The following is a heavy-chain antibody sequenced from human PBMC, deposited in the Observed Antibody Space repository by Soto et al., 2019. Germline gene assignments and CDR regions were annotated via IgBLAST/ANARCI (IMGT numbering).Heavy chain of an antibody. D-gene: IGHD3-22*01. CDR2: ISYDGSNK. J-gene: IGHJ4*02. Sequence: GGSLRLSCAASGFTFSSYGMHWVRQAPGKGLEWVAVISYDGSNKYYADSVKGRFTISRDNSKNTLYLQMNSLRAEDTAVYYCAKDPDYDSSGPDYWGQGTLVTVSS. V-gene: IGHV3-30*18. CDR3: AKDPDYDSSGPDY. CDR1: GFTFSSYG.